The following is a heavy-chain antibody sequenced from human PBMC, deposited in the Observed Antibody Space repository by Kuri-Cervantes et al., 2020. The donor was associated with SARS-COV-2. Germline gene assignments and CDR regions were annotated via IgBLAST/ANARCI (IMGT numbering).Heavy chain of an antibody. D-gene: IGHD2-2*02. CDR1: GFTFNNYA. V-gene: IGHV3-53*01. CDR2: IYSGGST. CDR3: ARDIKYQLLYPGWGMDV. J-gene: IGHJ6*02. Sequence: GESLKISCAASGFTFNNYAMAWVRQAPGKGLEWVSVIYSGGSTYYADSVKGRFTISRDNSKNTLYLQMNSLRAEDTAVYYCARDIKYQLLYPGWGMDVWGQGTTVTVSS.